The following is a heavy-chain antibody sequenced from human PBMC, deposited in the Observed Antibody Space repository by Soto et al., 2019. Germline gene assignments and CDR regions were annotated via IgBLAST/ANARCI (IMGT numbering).Heavy chain of an antibody. Sequence: QVQLVESGGGVVQPGRSLRLSCAASGFTFSSYAMHWVRQAPGKGLEWVAVISYDGSNKYYADSVKGRFTISRDNSKNTLYLQMNSLRAGDTAVYYCARVPSSSGRAHFDYWGQGTLVTVSS. CDR1: GFTFSSYA. J-gene: IGHJ4*02. D-gene: IGHD2-15*01. CDR2: ISYDGSNK. CDR3: ARVPSSSGRAHFDY. V-gene: IGHV3-30-3*01.